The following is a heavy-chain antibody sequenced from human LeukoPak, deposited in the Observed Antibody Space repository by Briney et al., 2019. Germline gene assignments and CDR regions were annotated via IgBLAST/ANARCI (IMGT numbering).Heavy chain of an antibody. CDR1: GFTFSSYE. D-gene: IGHD3-22*01. Sequence: GGSLRLSCAASGFTFSSYEMNWVRQAPGKGLEWVSYIGSSGSTIYYADSVKGRFTISRDNAKNSLYLQVNSLRAEDTAVYYCARGGVNYYDSSGYSKRAYWGQGTLVTVSS. V-gene: IGHV3-48*03. CDR3: ARGGVNYYDSSGYSKRAY. CDR2: IGSSGSTI. J-gene: IGHJ4*02.